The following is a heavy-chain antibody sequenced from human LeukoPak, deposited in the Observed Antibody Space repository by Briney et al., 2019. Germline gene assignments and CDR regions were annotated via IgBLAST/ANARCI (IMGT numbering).Heavy chain of an antibody. CDR3: ARDPSRIVATSGHYGMDV. V-gene: IGHV1-69*13. CDR1: GGTFSSYA. CDR2: IIPIFGTA. D-gene: IGHD5-12*01. J-gene: IGHJ6*02. Sequence: ASVNVSCKASGGTFSSYAISWVRQAPGQGLEWMGGIIPIFGTANYAQKFQGRVTITADESTSTAYMELSSLRSEDTAVYYCARDPSRIVATSGHYGMDVWGQGTTVTVSS.